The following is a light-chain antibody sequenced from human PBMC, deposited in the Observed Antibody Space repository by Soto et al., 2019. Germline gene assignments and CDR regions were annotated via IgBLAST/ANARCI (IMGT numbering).Light chain of an antibody. CDR3: QQYNNWPPCT. Sequence: EIVMTQSPATLSVSPGERATLSCRASQTVSSNLAWYQQKPGQAPRLLIFVASTRATGIPARFSGSGSGTEFTLTIDSLQSEDFAVYYCQQYNNWPPCTFGQGTTVEI. J-gene: IGKJ1*01. V-gene: IGKV3-15*01. CDR1: QTVSSN. CDR2: VAS.